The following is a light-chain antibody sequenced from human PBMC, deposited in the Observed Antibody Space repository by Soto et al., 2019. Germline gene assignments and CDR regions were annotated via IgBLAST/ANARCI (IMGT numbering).Light chain of an antibody. CDR2: GAS. CDR3: QQCNDWPHT. Sequence: EIVMTQSPATLSVSPGERATLSCRASQSVSSNLAWYRQKPGQAPRLLIYGASTRATGIPARFSGRGSGTEFTLTISSLQSEDCAVYYCQQCNDWPHTFGQGTKLEIK. J-gene: IGKJ2*01. CDR1: QSVSSN. V-gene: IGKV3-15*01.